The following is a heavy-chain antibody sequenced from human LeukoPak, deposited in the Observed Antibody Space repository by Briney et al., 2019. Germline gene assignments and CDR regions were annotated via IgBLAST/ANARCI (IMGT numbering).Heavy chain of an antibody. Sequence: PSETLSLTCTVSGGSISSGDYYWSWIRQPPGKGLEWIGYIYYGGSTYYNPSLKSRVTISVDTSKNQFSLKLSSVTAADTAVYYCASIVLMVYAIDYWGQRTLVTVSS. CDR2: IYYGGST. V-gene: IGHV4-30-4*01. J-gene: IGHJ4*02. D-gene: IGHD2-8*01. CDR1: GGSISSGDYY. CDR3: ASIVLMVYAIDY.